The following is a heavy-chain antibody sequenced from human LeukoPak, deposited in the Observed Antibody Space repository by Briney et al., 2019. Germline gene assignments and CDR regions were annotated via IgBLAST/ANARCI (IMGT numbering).Heavy chain of an antibody. CDR3: ARIISMGVVVPGDY. D-gene: IGHD3-22*01. CDR2: IKYDGSEK. Sequence: GGSLRLSCAAAGFTVSNHWMRWVRQAGGKGRGWVANIKYDGSEKYYVDSVKGRFTLSRDNAKNSLYLQMNSLRAEDTAVYYCARIISMGVVVPGDYWGQGTLVTVST. V-gene: IGHV3-7*01. CDR1: GFTVSNHW. J-gene: IGHJ4*02.